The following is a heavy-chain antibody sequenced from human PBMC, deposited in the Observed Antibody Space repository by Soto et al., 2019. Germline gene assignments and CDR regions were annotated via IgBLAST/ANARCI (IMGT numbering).Heavy chain of an antibody. CDR3: ARSDRYYGGSNAYYDSSGSPFDY. Sequence: GASVKVSCKASGYTFTNYGFSWVRQAPGQGLELMGWVSAYNGDTNFAQKFRGRVTLTAETSTSTAYMELRSLRSDDTAVYYCARSDRYYGGSNAYYDSSGSPFDYWGQGILVTVSS. CDR1: GYTFTNYG. CDR2: VSAYNGDT. D-gene: IGHD3-22*01. J-gene: IGHJ4*02. V-gene: IGHV1-18*04.